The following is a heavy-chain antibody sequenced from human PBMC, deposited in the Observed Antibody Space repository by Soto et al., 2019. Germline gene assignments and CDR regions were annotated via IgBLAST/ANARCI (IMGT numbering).Heavy chain of an antibody. CDR1: GFTFSNAW. CDR3: TTDHMHHYSDISGYHYAPTAY. CDR2: IKSKPDGGTT. J-gene: IGHJ4*02. V-gene: IGHV3-15*01. D-gene: IGHD3-22*01. Sequence: EVQLVESGGGLVKPAGSLRLSCAASGFTFSNAWMSWVRQAPGKGLEWVGRIKSKPDGGTTDYAAPVKGRFTISRDDSKNTLYLQMNSLKTEDTAVYYFTTDHMHHYSDISGYHYAPTAYWGQGTLVPVSS.